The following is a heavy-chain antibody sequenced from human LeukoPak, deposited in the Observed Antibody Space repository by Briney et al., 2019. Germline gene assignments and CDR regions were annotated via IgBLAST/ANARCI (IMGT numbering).Heavy chain of an antibody. CDR3: AKETPNTGWFDP. V-gene: IGHV1-46*01. CDR2: INPSGDGT. J-gene: IGHJ5*02. CDR1: GYTFTSHG. D-gene: IGHD1-14*01. Sequence: ASVKVSCKASGYTFTSHGISWVRQAPGQGLEWMGVINPSGDGTNYPQRFQGRVTLTRDTSTSTVYMELSSLRSEDTAIYYCAKETPNTGWFDPWGQGTLVTVSS.